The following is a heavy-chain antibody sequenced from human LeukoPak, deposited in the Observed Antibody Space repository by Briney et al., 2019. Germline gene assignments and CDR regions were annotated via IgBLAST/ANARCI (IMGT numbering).Heavy chain of an antibody. CDR2: ISYDGSYK. CDR1: GFTFSNYA. D-gene: IGHD3-10*01. J-gene: IGHJ4*02. CDR3: AREKGRGVISPYYDY. V-gene: IGHV3-30*04. Sequence: GGSLRLSCATSGFTFSNYAMHWVRQAPGKGLEWVAIISYDGSYKNYADSVKGRFTISRDTSKNTLSLQMNSLRVEDTAVYYCAREKGRGVISPYYDYWGQGTLVTVSS.